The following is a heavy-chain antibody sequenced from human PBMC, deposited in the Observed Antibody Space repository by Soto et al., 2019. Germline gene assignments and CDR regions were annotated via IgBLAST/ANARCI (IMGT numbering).Heavy chain of an antibody. V-gene: IGHV3-23*01. CDR2: ISGSGGST. D-gene: IGHD2-2*01. CDR1: GFTFSSYA. J-gene: IGHJ4*02. Sequence: GGSLRLSCAASGFTFSSYAMSWVRQAPGKGLEWVSAISGSGGSTYYADSVKGWFTISRDNSKNTLYLQMNSLRAEDTAVYYCAKAEDIVVVLGGYFDYWGQGTLVTVSS. CDR3: AKAEDIVVVLGGYFDY.